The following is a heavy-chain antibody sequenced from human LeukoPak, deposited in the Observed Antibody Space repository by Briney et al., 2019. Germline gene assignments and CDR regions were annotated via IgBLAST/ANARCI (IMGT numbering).Heavy chain of an antibody. CDR3: ARGVATNMDV. CDR2: IIPIFGTA. D-gene: IGHD5-24*01. Sequence: GASVKVSCKASGGTFSSYAISWVRQAPGQGLEWMGRIIPIFGTANYAQKFQGRVTITTDESTSTAYMELRSLRSDDTAVYYCARGVATNMDVWGKGTTVTVSS. V-gene: IGHV1-69*05. J-gene: IGHJ6*03. CDR1: GGTFSSYA.